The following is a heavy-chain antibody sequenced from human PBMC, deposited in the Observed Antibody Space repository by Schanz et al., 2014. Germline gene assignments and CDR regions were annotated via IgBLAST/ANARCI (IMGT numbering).Heavy chain of an antibody. V-gene: IGHV3-30-3*01. Sequence: QVQLVESGGGVVQPGRSLRLSCAAYGFTLSSYAMHWVRQAPGKGLEWVAVISYDGSNKYYADSVKGRFTISRDNSKNTLYLQMNSLRAEDTAVYYCARDLEGYDGGGGGFDPWGRGTLVTVSS. J-gene: IGHJ5*02. D-gene: IGHD2-21*01. CDR1: GFTLSSYA. CDR2: ISYDGSNK. CDR3: ARDLEGYDGGGGGFDP.